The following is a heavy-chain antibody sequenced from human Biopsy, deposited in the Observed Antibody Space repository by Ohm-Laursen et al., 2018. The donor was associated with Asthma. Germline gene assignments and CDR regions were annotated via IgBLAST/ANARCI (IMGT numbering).Heavy chain of an antibody. V-gene: IGHV1-69*13. J-gene: IGHJ6*02. D-gene: IGHD5-12*01. CDR1: GDSFSNYA. CDR3: ARGYSGSDRIVYYYSGLEV. CDR2: LIPVLGTP. Sequence: GASVKVSCKASGDSFSNYAISWVRQAPGQGLEWMGGLIPVLGTPDHAQMFEGRVTITADESTSTAYMGLSSLSSEDTAVYYCARGYSGSDRIVYYYSGLEVWGQGTTVTASS.